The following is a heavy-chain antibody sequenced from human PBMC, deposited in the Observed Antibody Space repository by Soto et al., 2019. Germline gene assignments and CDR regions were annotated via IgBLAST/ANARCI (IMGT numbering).Heavy chain of an antibody. CDR1: GFTISSYA. D-gene: IGHD2-15*01. CDR2: ISDSGGST. V-gene: IGHV3-23*01. Sequence: EVQLLESGGGLVQPGGSLRLSCAASGFTISSYAMSWVRQAPGKGLEWGSGISDSGGSTYYADSVKGRFTISRDNSKNTLYLQMNSLRAEDTAVYYCANGCGGTCYSRIHYWGQGTLVTVSS. CDR3: ANGCGGTCYSRIHY. J-gene: IGHJ4*02.